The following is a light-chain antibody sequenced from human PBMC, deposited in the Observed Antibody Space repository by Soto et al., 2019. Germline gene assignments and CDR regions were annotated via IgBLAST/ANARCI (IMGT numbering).Light chain of an antibody. Sequence: QAMVTQPPSASGAPGQRVTISCSGSSSNIGTNTVDWYQQLPGTAPKLLIYNNDQRPSGVPHRFSGSKSGTSASLAISGLQSLDEADYYCAAWDDSLNGDVVFGGGTKLTV. CDR3: AAWDDSLNGDVV. CDR2: NND. CDR1: SSNIGTNT. J-gene: IGLJ2*01. V-gene: IGLV1-44*01.